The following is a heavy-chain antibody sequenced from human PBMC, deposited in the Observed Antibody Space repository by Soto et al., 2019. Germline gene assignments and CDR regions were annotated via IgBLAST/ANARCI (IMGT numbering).Heavy chain of an antibody. D-gene: IGHD3-22*01. CDR1: GFTFSGSA. V-gene: IGHV3-73*01. J-gene: IGHJ5*01. CDR2: IRSKPNAYAT. Sequence: GGSLRLSCAASGFTFSGSAMHWVRQASGKGLEWVGRIRSKPNAYATAYAASVRGRFTISRDDSKNMAYLQMNSLKTEDTAVYYCSAGDFFDSSAYYSTWGHGTLVTVSS. CDR3: SAGDFFDSSAYYST.